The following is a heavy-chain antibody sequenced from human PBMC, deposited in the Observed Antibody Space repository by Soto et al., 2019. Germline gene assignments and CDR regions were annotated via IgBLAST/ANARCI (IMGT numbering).Heavy chain of an antibody. CDR1: GFTFGSYR. CDR3: ARDWGYCSGGTCPYGMDV. V-gene: IGHV3-48*02. D-gene: IGHD2-15*01. CDR2: ISSSSSTI. J-gene: IGHJ6*02. Sequence: SGGSLRLSCAASGFTFGSYRMNWVRQAPGKGLEWISYISSSSSTIYYADSVKGRFTISRDNAKNSLYLQMNTLRDEDTAMYYCARDWGYCSGGTCPYGMDVWGQGTTVTV.